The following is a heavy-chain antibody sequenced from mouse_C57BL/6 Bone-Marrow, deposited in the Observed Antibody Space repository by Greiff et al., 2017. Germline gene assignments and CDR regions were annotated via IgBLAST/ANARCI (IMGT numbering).Heavy chain of an antibody. Sequence: EVKLMESGGGLVKPGGSLKLSCAASGFTFSSYAMSWVRQTPEKRLEWVATISDGGSYTYYPDNVKGRFTISRDNAKNNLYLQMSHLKSEDTAMYYCARDFGWYFDVWGTGTTVTVSS. J-gene: IGHJ1*03. CDR1: GFTFSSYA. CDR2: ISDGGSYT. V-gene: IGHV5-4*01. CDR3: ARDFGWYFDV.